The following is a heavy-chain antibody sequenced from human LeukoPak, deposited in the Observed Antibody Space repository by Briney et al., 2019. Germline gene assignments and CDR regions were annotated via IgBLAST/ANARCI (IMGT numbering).Heavy chain of an antibody. J-gene: IGHJ6*02. CDR3: ARDPDYGSGSYYTLYYYYGMDV. CDR1: GFTFSSFS. D-gene: IGHD3-10*01. V-gene: IGHV3-21*01. Sequence: GGSLRLSCAASGFTFSSFSMNWVRQAPGKGLEWVSFISSSSSDTYYADSAKGRFTISRDNAKNSLYLQMNSLRAEDTAVYYCARDPDYGSGSYYTLYYYYGMDVWGQGTTVTVSS. CDR2: ISSSSSDT.